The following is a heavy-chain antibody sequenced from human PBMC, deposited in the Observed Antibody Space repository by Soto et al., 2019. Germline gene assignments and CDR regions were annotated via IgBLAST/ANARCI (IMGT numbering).Heavy chain of an antibody. CDR3: AREGWLQLDY. Sequence: GALRLSCAASGFTFSSYEMNWVRQAPGKGLEWVSYISSSGSTIYYADSVKGRFTISRDNAKNSLYLQMNSLRAEDTAVYYCAREGWLQLDYWGQGTLVTVSS. V-gene: IGHV3-48*03. J-gene: IGHJ4*02. D-gene: IGHD5-18*01. CDR2: ISSSGSTI. CDR1: GFTFSSYE.